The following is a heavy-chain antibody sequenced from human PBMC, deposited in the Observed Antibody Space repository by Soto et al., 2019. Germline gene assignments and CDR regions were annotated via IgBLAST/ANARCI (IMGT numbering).Heavy chain of an antibody. Sequence: QVQLQESGPGLVKPSQTLSLTCTVSGGSISSGGYYWSWIRQHPGKGLEWIGYIYYSGSTYYNPSLKSRVSISLDTSKNPFSLKLSSVTATDTVMYYCARLSSGERLNFDYWGQGTLVTVSS. D-gene: IGHD3-10*02. CDR3: ARLSSGERLNFDY. J-gene: IGHJ4*02. CDR2: IYYSGST. V-gene: IGHV4-31*03. CDR1: GGSISSGGYY.